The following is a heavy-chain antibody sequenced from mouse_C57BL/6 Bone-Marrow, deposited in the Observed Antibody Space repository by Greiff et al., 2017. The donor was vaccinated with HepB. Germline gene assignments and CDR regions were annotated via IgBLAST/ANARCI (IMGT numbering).Heavy chain of an antibody. CDR2: ISDGGSYT. D-gene: IGHD1-1*01. CDR1: GFTFSSYA. CDR3: ARDSSTVVEDWYFDV. Sequence: EVQLVESGGGLVKPGGSLKLSCAASGFTFSSYAMSWVRQTPEKRLEWVATISDGGSYTYYPDNVKGRFTISRDNAKNNLYLQMSHLKSEDTAMYYCARDSSTVVEDWYFDVWGTGTTVTVSS. V-gene: IGHV5-4*01. J-gene: IGHJ1*03.